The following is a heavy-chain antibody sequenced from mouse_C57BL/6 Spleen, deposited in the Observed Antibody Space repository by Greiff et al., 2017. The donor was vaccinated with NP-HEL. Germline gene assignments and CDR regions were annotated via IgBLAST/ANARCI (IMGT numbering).Heavy chain of an antibody. CDR3: ARNYYSNYNYYAMDY. Sequence: EVNVVESGGGLVKPGGSLKLSCAASGFTFSSYAMSWVRQTPEKRLEWVATISDGGSYTYYPDNVKGRFTISRDNAKNNLYLQMSHLKSEDTAMYYCARNYYSNYNYYAMDYWGQGTSVTVSS. CDR1: GFTFSSYA. CDR2: ISDGGSYT. D-gene: IGHD2-5*01. J-gene: IGHJ4*01. V-gene: IGHV5-4*03.